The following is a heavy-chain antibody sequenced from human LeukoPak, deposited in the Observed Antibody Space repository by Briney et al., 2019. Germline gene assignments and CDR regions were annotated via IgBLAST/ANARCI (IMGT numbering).Heavy chain of an antibody. V-gene: IGHV1-8*03. CDR2: MNPNSGNT. J-gene: IGHJ4*02. CDR1: GYTFTSYD. CDR3: ARGQKASPGYCSGGSCLLPYY. D-gene: IGHD2-15*01. Sequence: ASVKVSCKASGYTFTSYDINWVRQATRQGLEWMGWMNPNSGNTGYAQKFQGRVTITRNTSISTAYMELSSLRSEDTAVYYCARGQKASPGYCSGGSCLLPYYWGQGTLVTVSS.